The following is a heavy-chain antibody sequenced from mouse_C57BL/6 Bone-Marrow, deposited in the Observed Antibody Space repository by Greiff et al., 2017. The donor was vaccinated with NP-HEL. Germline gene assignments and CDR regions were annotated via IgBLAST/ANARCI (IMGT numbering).Heavy chain of an antibody. J-gene: IGHJ3*01. CDR3: ASYHDWLPFAY. D-gene: IGHD2-2*01. CDR2: ISAGGSYT. Sequence: EVQRVESGGGLVKPGGSLKLSCAASGFTFSSYAMSWVRQTPEKRLEWVATISAGGSYTYYPAHVKGRFTISSDNAKNNLYLQISHLKSEDTAMYYCASYHDWLPFAYWGQGTLVTVSA. CDR1: GFTFSSYA. V-gene: IGHV5-4*01.